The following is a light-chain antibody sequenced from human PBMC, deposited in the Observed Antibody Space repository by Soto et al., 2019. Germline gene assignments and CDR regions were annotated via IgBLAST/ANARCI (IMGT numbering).Light chain of an antibody. J-gene: IGKJ1*01. Sequence: DIVMTQSPDSLAVSLGERATINCKSSQSVLYSSNNKNYLAWYQQKPGQPPKLLIYWASTRESGVPDRFSGSGSGTDFPLTVSSLQAEDVAVYSCQQYYITPATFGQGTKVEIK. CDR1: QSVLYSSNNKNY. CDR2: WAS. V-gene: IGKV4-1*01. CDR3: QQYYITPAT.